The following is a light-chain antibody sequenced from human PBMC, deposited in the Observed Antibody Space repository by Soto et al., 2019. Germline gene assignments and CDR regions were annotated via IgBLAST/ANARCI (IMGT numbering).Light chain of an antibody. J-gene: IGKJ1*01. V-gene: IGKV1-5*03. Sequence: SPSSVYGCVGGRVTITCRASQSVQTWLAWFQQKPGKAPKLLIYKATTLETGVPSRFSGSGSETEFTLTISSLQPDDLGTYYCQQYNNYFTFAQGTKVDIK. CDR1: QSVQTW. CDR2: KAT. CDR3: QQYNNYFT.